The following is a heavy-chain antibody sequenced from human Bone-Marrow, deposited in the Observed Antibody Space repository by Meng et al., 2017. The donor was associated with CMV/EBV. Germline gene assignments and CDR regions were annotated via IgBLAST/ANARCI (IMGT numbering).Heavy chain of an antibody. CDR1: GFTFSSYS. CDR2: ISSSSSTI. J-gene: IGHJ4*02. V-gene: IGHV3-48*04. CDR3: ARGSFTIFGVVPDD. D-gene: IGHD3-3*01. Sequence: GESLKISCAASGFTFSSYSMNWVRQAPGKGLEWVSYISSSSSTIYYADSVKGRFTISRDNAKNSLYLQMNSLRAEDTAVYYCARGSFTIFGVVPDDWGQGTLVTVSS.